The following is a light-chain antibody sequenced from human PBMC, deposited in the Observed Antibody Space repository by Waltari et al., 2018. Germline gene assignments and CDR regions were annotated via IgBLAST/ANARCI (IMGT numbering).Light chain of an antibody. Sequence: EVVLTQSPGTLSLSPGEGATLSCRASQSVGKYLAWYQQRPGQAPRLLIYHASIRATCIPERFSGSGSETEFSLTISRLEPEDFAVYYCQKYRSLPATFGQGTKVEI. V-gene: IGKV3-20*01. J-gene: IGKJ1*01. CDR2: HAS. CDR1: QSVGKY. CDR3: QKYRSLPAT.